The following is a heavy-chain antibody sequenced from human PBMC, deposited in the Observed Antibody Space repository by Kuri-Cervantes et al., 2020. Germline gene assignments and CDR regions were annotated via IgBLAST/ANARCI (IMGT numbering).Heavy chain of an antibody. V-gene: IGHV4-34*01. J-gene: IGHJ4*02. D-gene: IGHD3-10*01. CDR2: INHSGST. Sequence: CAASGFTFSSYSMNWIRQPPGKGLEWIGEINHSGSTNYNPSLKSRVIISVDTSKNQFSLKLSSVTVADTAVYYCARGYRAMVRGVIGYWGQGTLVTVSS. CDR1: GFTFSSYS. CDR3: ARGYRAMVRGVIGY.